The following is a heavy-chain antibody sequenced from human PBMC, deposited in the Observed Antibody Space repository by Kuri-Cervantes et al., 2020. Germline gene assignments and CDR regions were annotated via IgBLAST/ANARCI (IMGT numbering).Heavy chain of an antibody. CDR3: ARGGVGDSYGLFDY. D-gene: IGHD5-18*01. V-gene: IGHV3-66*01. J-gene: IGHJ4*02. Sequence: GGSLRLSCAASGFTFSSYDMSWVRQAPGKGLEWISVIYSGGNTYYSDSVKGRYSISRDNSKNTLYLQMNNLRGGDTAVYYCARGGVGDSYGLFDYWGQGTLVTVSS. CDR2: IYSGGNT. CDR1: GFTFSSYD.